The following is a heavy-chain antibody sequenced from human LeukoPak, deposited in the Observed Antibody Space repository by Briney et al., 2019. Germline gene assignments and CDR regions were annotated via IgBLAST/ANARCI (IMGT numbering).Heavy chain of an antibody. V-gene: IGHV1-69*04. CDR1: GGTFSSYT. CDR2: IIPMVGVA. CDR3: ARDIRVDYGHYCYGMDV. D-gene: IGHD4-17*01. Sequence: SVKVSCKASGGTFSSYTISWVRQAPGQGLEWKGRIIPMVGVANYAKTFQGRVTIIADKSTSTAYMELSSLRSEDTAVYYCARDIRVDYGHYCYGMDVWGQGTTVTVSS. J-gene: IGHJ6*02.